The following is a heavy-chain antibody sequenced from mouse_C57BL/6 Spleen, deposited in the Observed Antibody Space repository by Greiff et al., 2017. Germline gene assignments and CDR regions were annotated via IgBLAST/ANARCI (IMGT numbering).Heavy chain of an antibody. V-gene: IGHV1-76*01. CDR1: GYTFTDYY. CDR3: ARFNWDWDYFDY. D-gene: IGHD4-1*01. J-gene: IGHJ2*01. Sequence: QVQLQQSGAELVRPGASVKLSCKASGYTFTDYYINWVKQRPGQGLEWIARIYPGSGNTYYNEKFKGKATLTAEKSSSTAYMQLSSLTSEDSAVYFCARFNWDWDYFDYWGQGTTLTVSS. CDR2: IYPGSGNT.